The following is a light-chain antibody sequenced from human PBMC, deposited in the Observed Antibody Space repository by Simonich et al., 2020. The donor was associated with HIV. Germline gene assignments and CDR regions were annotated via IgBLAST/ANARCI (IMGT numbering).Light chain of an antibody. CDR2: KVS. CDR3: MQGTLPFT. Sequence: DVVMTQSPLSLPVTLGQPASISCRSSQSLVHSDGDTYLHWVHQRPGQSPRRLIYKVSNRDSGVPDRCSGSGSGTDFTLKISRVEAEDVGVYYCMQGTLPFTFGPGTKVDIK. V-gene: IGKV2-30*02. CDR1: QSLVHSDGDTY. J-gene: IGKJ3*01.